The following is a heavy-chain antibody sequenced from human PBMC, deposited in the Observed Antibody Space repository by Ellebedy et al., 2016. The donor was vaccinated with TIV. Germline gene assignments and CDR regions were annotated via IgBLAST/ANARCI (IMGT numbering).Heavy chain of an antibody. V-gene: IGHV3-23*01. D-gene: IGHD1-26*01. CDR1: GFTFSSFA. Sequence: GESLKISCVVSGFTFSSFAMSWVRQAPGKGLEWVSGFSGRGPKTYYADSVKGRFTISRDISKNTLYLQMNSLSAADTAVYYCAKGSVWDLLLTCFDYWGQGTVVTVSS. CDR3: AKGSVWDLLLTCFDY. CDR2: FSGRGPKT. J-gene: IGHJ4*02.